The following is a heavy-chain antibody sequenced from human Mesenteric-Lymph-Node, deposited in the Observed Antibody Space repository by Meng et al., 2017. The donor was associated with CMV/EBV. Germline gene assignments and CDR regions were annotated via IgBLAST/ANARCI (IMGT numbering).Heavy chain of an antibody. J-gene: IGHJ4*02. CDR1: CGSFSGYY. CDR3: ARETAAAGTIDY. V-gene: IGHV4-34*01. Sequence: CAVYCGSFSGYYWSWIRQPPGKGLEWIGEINHSGSTNYNPSLKSRVTISVDTSKNQFSLKLSSVTAADTAVYYCARETAAAGTIDYWGQGTLVTVSS. D-gene: IGHD6-13*01. CDR2: INHSGST.